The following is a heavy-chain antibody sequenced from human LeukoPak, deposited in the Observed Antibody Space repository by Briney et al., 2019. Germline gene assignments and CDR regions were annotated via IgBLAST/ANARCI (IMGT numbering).Heavy chain of an antibody. D-gene: IGHD3-10*01. J-gene: IGHJ4*02. CDR2: IKQDGSEK. CDR3: ARDRGVRGVITDY. Sequence: GGSLRLSCAASGFTFSSYWMSWVRQAPGKGLEWVANIKQDGSEKYYVDSVKGRFTISRDNAKNSLYLQMNGLRAEDTAVYYCARDRGVRGVITDYWGQGTLVTVSS. CDR1: GFTFSSYW. V-gene: IGHV3-7*01.